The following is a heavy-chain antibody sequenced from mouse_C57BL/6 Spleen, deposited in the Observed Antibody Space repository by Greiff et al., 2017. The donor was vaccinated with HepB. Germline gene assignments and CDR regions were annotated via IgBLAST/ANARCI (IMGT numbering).Heavy chain of an antibody. CDR2: IDPSDSYT. J-gene: IGHJ2*01. CDR3: ASFSFDY. CDR1: GYTFTSYW. Sequence: VQLQQSGAELVMPGASVKLSCKASGYTFTSYWMHWVKQRPGQGLEWIGEIDPSDSYTNYNQKFQGKSTLTVDKSSSTAYMQLSSLTSEDSAVYYCASFSFDYWGRGTTLTVSS. V-gene: IGHV1-69*01.